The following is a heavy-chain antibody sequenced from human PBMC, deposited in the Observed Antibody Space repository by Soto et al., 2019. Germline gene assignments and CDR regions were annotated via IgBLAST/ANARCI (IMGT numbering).Heavy chain of an antibody. CDR2: INPNSGGT. Sequence: ASVKVSCKACGYTFTGYYMHWVRQAPGQGLEWMGWINPNSGGTNYAQKFQGWVTMTRDTSISTAYMELSRLRSDDTAVYYCARDRSRDDVDTAMALQYYFDYWGQGTLVTVSS. V-gene: IGHV1-2*04. CDR1: GYTFTGYY. D-gene: IGHD5-18*01. J-gene: IGHJ4*02. CDR3: ARDRSRDDVDTAMALQYYFDY.